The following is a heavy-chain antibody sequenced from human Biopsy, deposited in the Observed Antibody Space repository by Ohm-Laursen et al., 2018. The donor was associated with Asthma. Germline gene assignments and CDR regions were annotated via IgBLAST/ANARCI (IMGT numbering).Heavy chain of an antibody. CDR3: ARPSPNRDILYYYYHMDV. J-gene: IGHJ6*02. D-gene: IGHD3-3*02. CDR2: INPSGGST. V-gene: IGHV1-46*01. Sequence: ASVTASCKESGYTFTSYYMHWVRQAPGQGLEWMGIINPSGGSTNYAQRFQGRVTITADIFTRTVYMELSGLRFDDTAIYYCARPSPNRDILYYYYHMDVWGQGTTVIVSS. CDR1: GYTFTSYY.